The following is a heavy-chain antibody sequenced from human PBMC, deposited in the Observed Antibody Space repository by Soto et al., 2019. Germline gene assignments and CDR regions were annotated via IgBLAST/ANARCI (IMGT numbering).Heavy chain of an antibody. CDR3: ARDLGLGSGSCEN. J-gene: IGHJ4*02. D-gene: IGHD3-10*02. Sequence: EVQLVESGGGLVQPGGSLRLSCAASGFTFSSYWMHWFRQVPGKGLVWVSRIRPDGSGANYADSVKGRFTISRDNAKNTRDLQMNSLRAEDTALYYCARDLGLGSGSCENWCQGTLVTGSS. V-gene: IGHV3-74*01. CDR2: IRPDGSGA. CDR1: GFTFSSYW.